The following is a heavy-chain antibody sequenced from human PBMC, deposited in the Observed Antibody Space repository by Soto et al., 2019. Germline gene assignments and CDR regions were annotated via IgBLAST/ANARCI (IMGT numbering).Heavy chain of an antibody. D-gene: IGHD7-27*01. J-gene: IGHJ1*01. CDR1: GGSIRSGGYN. V-gene: IGHV4-31*03. Sequence: SETLSLTCTVSGGSIRSGGYNWSWIRQLPGKGLEWIGYIFHTGNTYYNPSLKSRVTISVDTSQNQFSLRLSSVTAADTALYYCARDLGKLITPEQWGQGVLVTVSS. CDR3: ARDLGKLITPEQ. CDR2: IFHTGNT.